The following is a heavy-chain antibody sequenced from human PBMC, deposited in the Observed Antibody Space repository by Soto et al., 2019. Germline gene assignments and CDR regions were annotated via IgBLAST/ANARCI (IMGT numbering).Heavy chain of an antibody. CDR3: ARDHITEKYSYQPRRYYYYGMDV. CDR2: ISAGSTII. D-gene: IGHD2-2*01. CDR1: GFAFNAYS. Sequence: EVQLVESGGGLVQRGGSLRLSCEASGFAFNAYSMNWVRQAPGKGLEWLSYISAGSTIIYYADSVKGRFTVSRDNAQNSVYLQVDSLRDEDTAVYYCARDHITEKYSYQPRRYYYYGMDVWGQGTTVTVSS. J-gene: IGHJ6*02. V-gene: IGHV3-48*02.